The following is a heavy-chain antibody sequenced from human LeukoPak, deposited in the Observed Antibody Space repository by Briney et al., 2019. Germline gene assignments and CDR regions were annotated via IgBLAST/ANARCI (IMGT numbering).Heavy chain of an antibody. D-gene: IGHD3-9*01. CDR3: ARGNRYYDILTGYYDY. V-gene: IGHV4-39*07. CDR2: IYYSGST. Sequence: SETLSLTCTVSGGSISSSSYYWGWIRQPPGKGLEWIGSIYYSGSTYYNPSLKSRVTMSVDTSKNQFSLKLSSVTAADTAVYYCARGNRYYDILTGYYDYWGQGTLVTVSS. J-gene: IGHJ4*02. CDR1: GGSISSSSYY.